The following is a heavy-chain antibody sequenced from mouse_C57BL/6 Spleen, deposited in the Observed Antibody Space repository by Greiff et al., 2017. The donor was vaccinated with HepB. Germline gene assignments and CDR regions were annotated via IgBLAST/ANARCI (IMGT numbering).Heavy chain of an antibody. D-gene: IGHD1-1*01. V-gene: IGHV1-82*01. CDR2: IYPGDGDT. CDR1: GYAFSSSW. CDR3: ARDSYYYGSSYAGFAY. J-gene: IGHJ3*01. Sequence: VQLQQSGPELVKPGASVKISCKASGYAFSSSWMNWVKQRPGKGLEWIGRIYPGDGDTNYNGKFKGKATLTADKSSSTAYMQLSSLTSEDSAVYFHARDSYYYGSSYAGFAYWGQGTLVTVSA.